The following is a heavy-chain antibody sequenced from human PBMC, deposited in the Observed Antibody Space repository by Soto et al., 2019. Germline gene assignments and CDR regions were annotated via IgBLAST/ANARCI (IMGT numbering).Heavy chain of an antibody. CDR2: ISYDGSNK. J-gene: IGHJ4*02. Sequence: QVQLVESGGGVVQPGRSLRLSCAASGFTFSSYGMHWVRQAPGKGLEWVAVISYDGSNKYYADSVKGRFTISRDNSKNTLYLQMNSLRAEDTAVYYCAKGINYYDSSGYFFDYWGQGTLVTVSS. D-gene: IGHD3-22*01. CDR3: AKGINYYDSSGYFFDY. CDR1: GFTFSSYG. V-gene: IGHV3-30*18.